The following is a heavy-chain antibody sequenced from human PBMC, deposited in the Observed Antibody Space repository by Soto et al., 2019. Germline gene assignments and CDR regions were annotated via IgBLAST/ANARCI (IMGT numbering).Heavy chain of an antibody. CDR3: ARVLDYSKIGPGDY. J-gene: IGHJ4*02. V-gene: IGHV3-21*01. CDR2: ISSSSSYI. CDR1: GFTFSSYS. D-gene: IGHD4-4*01. Sequence: GGSLRLSCAASGFTFSSYSMNWVRQAPGKGLEWVSSISSSSSYIYYADSVKGRFTISRDNAKNSLYLQMNSLRAEDTAVYYCARVLDYSKIGPGDYRGQRTLVTVSS.